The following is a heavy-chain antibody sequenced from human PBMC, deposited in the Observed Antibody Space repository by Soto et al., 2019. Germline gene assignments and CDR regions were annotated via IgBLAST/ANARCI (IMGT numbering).Heavy chain of an antibody. Sequence: SETLFLTCAVYGGSFSGYYWSWIRQPPGKGLEWIGEINHSGSTNYNPSLKSRVTISVDTSKNQFSLKLSSVTAADTAVYYCARGRIVVVPAAIKNWFDPWGQGTLVTVSS. V-gene: IGHV4-34*01. J-gene: IGHJ5*02. CDR2: INHSGST. CDR1: GGSFSGYY. CDR3: ARGRIVVVPAAIKNWFDP. D-gene: IGHD2-2*01.